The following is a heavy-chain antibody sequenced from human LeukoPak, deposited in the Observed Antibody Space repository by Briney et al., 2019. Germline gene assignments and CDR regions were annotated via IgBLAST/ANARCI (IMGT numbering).Heavy chain of an antibody. CDR1: GYTFPSYG. CDR3: ARDGGYCSGGSCYRGIAFDI. CDR2: ISAYNGNT. V-gene: IGHV1-18*01. J-gene: IGHJ3*02. D-gene: IGHD2-15*01. Sequence: ASVKVSCKASGYTFPSYGISWVRQAPGQGLEWMGWISAYNGNTNYAQKLQGRVTMTTDTSTSTAYMELRSLRSDDTAVYYCARDGGYCSGGSCYRGIAFDIWGQGTMVTVSS.